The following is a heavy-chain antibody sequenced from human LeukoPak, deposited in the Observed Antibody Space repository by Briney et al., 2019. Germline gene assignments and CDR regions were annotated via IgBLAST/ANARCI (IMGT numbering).Heavy chain of an antibody. V-gene: IGHV3-9*01. CDR1: GFTFDDYA. CDR2: ISWNSGSI. J-gene: IGHJ4*02. D-gene: IGHD1-26*01. CDR3: AKDVGATGQSYYFDY. Sequence: GGSLRLSCAASGFTFDDYAMHWVRQAPGKGLEWVSGISWNSGSIGCADSVKGRFTISRDNAKNSLYLQMNSLRAEDTALYYCAKDVGATGQSYYFDYWGQGTLVTVSS.